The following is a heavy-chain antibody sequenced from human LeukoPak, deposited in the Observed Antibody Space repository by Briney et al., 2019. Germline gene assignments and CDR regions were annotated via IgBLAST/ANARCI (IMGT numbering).Heavy chain of an antibody. J-gene: IGHJ3*02. CDR1: EFTFSAYW. D-gene: IGHD5-18*01. CDR3: ARDRGYSYGYPFDM. Sequence: PGGSLRLSCAASEFTFSAYWMHWVRQAPGKGLMWVSRINSDGSTTNYADSVKGRFTISRDNAKNTLYLQMISLRAEDTAVYYCARDRGYSYGYPFDMWGQGTMVTVSS. CDR2: INSDGSTT. V-gene: IGHV3-74*01.